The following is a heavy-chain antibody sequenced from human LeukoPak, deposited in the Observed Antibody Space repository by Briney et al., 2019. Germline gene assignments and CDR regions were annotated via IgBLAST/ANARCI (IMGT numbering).Heavy chain of an antibody. V-gene: IGHV4-34*01. CDR3: ARGRGEDGYNSLAIPLDY. D-gene: IGHD5-12*01. CDR1: GGSFSGYY. J-gene: IGHJ4*02. Sequence: SETLSLTCAVYGGSFSGYYWSWIRQPPGKGLEWIGEINHSGSTNYNPSLKSRVTISVDTSKNQFSLKLSSVTAADTAVYYYARGRGEDGYNSLAIPLDYWGQGTLVTVSS. CDR2: INHSGST.